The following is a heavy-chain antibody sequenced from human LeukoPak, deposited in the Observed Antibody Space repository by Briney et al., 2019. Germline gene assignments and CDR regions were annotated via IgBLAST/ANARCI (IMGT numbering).Heavy chain of an antibody. Sequence: SETLSLTCTVSGGSISSYYWSWIRQHPGKGLEWIGYIYYSGSTYYNPSLKSRVTISVDTSKNQFSLKLSSVTAADTAVYYCARAKDDTYYFDYWGQGTLVTVSS. CDR3: ARAKDDTYYFDY. D-gene: IGHD1-26*01. J-gene: IGHJ4*02. V-gene: IGHV4-59*06. CDR2: IYYSGST. CDR1: GGSISSYY.